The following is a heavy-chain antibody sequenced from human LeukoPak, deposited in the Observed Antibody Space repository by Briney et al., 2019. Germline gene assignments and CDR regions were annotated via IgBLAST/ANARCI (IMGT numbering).Heavy chain of an antibody. CDR3: ARGDYMDV. V-gene: IGHV4-59*11. Sequence: SETLSLTCTVSGGSISSHYWSWIRQPPGKGLEWIGYIYYSGSTNYNPSLKSRVTISVATSKNQFSLKLSSVTAADTAVYYCARGDYMDVWGKGTTVTVSS. CDR1: GGSISSHY. J-gene: IGHJ6*03. CDR2: IYYSGST.